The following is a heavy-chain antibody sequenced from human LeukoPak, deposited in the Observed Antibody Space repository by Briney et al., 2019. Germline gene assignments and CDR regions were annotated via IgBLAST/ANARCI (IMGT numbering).Heavy chain of an antibody. CDR1: GYTFTGYY. CDR3: ARELFVDTAMVFDY. J-gene: IGHJ4*02. D-gene: IGHD5-18*01. Sequence: ASVKVSCKASGYTFTGYYMHWVRQAPGQGLEWVGWINPNSGGTNYAQKFQGRVTVTRDTSISTAYMELSRLRSDDTAVYYCARELFVDTAMVFDYWGQGTLVTVSS. CDR2: INPNSGGT. V-gene: IGHV1-2*02.